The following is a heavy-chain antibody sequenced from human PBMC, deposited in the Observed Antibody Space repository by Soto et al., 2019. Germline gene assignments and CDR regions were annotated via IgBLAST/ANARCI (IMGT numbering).Heavy chain of an antibody. V-gene: IGHV4-39*07. CDR3: ARARYYGSGSYYRLPLDY. CDR1: GGSISSDSYY. J-gene: IGHJ4*02. D-gene: IGHD3-10*01. CDR2: INHSGST. Sequence: SETLSLTCTVSGGSISSDSYYWSWIRQPPGKGLEWIGEINHSGSTNYNPSLKSRVTISVDTSKNQFSLKLSSVTAADTAVYYCARARYYGSGSYYRLPLDYWGQGTLVTVLL.